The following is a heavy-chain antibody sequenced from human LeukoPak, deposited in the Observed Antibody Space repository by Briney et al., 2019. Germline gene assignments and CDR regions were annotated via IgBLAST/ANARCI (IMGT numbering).Heavy chain of an antibody. CDR3: ARERDFYDSSGSPSY. J-gene: IGHJ4*02. CDR2: IYYSGRS. CDR1: GGSISSSPYS. Sequence: SETLSLTCTVSGGSISSSPYSWAWIRQPPGKGLEWIGSIYYSGRSYYKVSLKSRVTISVDTSKNQFSLKVRSVTAADTAVYYCARERDFYDSSGSPSYWGQGTLVIVSS. D-gene: IGHD3-22*01. V-gene: IGHV4-39*07.